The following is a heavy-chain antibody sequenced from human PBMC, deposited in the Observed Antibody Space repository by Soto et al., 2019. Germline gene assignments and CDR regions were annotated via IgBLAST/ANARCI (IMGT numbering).Heavy chain of an antibody. J-gene: IGHJ4*02. Sequence: EVQLLESGGGLVQPGGSLRLSCVASGFTFSRYVMSWVRQAPGKGLEWVSTINSNGDSTYYADSVKGRFTISRDNSKTSLYLQMNSLRAEDTAVYYCARVPDLYYCSRTSCLYYFDYWGQGALVTVSS. V-gene: IGHV3-23*01. D-gene: IGHD2-2*01. CDR2: INSNGDST. CDR1: GFTFSRYV. CDR3: ARVPDLYYCSRTSCLYYFDY.